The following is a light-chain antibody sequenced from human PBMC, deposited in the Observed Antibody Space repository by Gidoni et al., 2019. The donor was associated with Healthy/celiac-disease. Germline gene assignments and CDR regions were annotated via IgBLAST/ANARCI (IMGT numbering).Light chain of an antibody. CDR1: ALPKKY. V-gene: IGLV3-10*01. Sequence: SYELTQPPSVSVSPGQTARITCSGDALPKKYAYWYQQKSGQAPVLVIYEDSKRPSGIPERFSGSSSGTMATLTSSGAQVEEEADYYCYSTDSSVNHRVFGGGTKLTVL. CDR2: EDS. CDR3: YSTDSSVNHRV. J-gene: IGLJ3*02.